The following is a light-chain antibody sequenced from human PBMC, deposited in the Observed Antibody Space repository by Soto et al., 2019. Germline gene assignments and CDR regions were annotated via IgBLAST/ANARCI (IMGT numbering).Light chain of an antibody. Sequence: IQMTQSPSSLSASVGDRVTMTCRASQGIKNDLGWYQQRPGKAPRLLIYGASTLYSGVPSRFRGSGSGTEFTLTISSLKPDDFETYYCQHYNSYSEAFGQGTKVDIK. V-gene: IGKV1-17*01. CDR1: QGIKND. CDR3: QHYNSYSEA. J-gene: IGKJ1*01. CDR2: GAS.